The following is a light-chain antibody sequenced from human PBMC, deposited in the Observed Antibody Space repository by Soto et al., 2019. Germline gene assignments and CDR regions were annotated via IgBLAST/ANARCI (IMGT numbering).Light chain of an antibody. V-gene: IGLV2-8*01. J-gene: IGLJ3*02. Sequence: QSALTQPPSASGSPGQSVTISCTGISSDVGDYNYVSWYQQYPGKAPKLMIYEVSKRPSGVPDRFSGSKSGNTASLTVSGLQAEDEADYYCSSYAGSNNWVFGGRTKVTVL. CDR3: SSYAGSNNWV. CDR1: SSDVGDYNY. CDR2: EVS.